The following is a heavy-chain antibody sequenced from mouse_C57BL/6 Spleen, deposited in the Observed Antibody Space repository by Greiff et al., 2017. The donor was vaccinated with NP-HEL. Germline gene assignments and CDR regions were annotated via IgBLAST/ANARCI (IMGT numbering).Heavy chain of an antibody. J-gene: IGHJ3*01. CDR1: GFNIKDDY. Sequence: VQLQQSGAELVRPGASVKLSCTASGFNIKDDYMHWVKQRPEQGLEWIGWIDPENGDTEYASKFQGKATITADTSSNTAYLQLSSLTSEDTAVYYCTYYDGFAYWGQGTLVTDSA. V-gene: IGHV14-4*01. CDR2: IDPENGDT. D-gene: IGHD2-4*01. CDR3: TYYDGFAY.